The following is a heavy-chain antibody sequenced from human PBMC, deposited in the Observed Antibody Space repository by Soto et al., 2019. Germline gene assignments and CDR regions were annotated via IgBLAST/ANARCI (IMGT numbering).Heavy chain of an antibody. CDR2: IYYSGRT. CDR1: GGSISSGGYY. Sequence: QVQLQESGPGLVKPSQTLSLTCTVSGGSISSGGYYWSWIRQHPGKGLEGIGYIYYSGRTYYNPSLKIRVTISVDTSKTQFSLKLRSVTAADTAVYYCARDLIYGMDVWGQGTTVTVSS. J-gene: IGHJ6*02. CDR3: ARDLIYGMDV. V-gene: IGHV4-31*03. D-gene: IGHD2-21*01.